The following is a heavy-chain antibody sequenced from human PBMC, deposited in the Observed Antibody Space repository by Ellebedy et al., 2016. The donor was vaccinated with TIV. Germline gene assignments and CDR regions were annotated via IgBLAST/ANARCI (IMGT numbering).Heavy chain of an antibody. D-gene: IGHD2-8*01. J-gene: IGHJ4*02. CDR1: GGTFSSYA. CDR3: ARDRRVGGTIIDY. Sequence: ASVKVSCKASGGTFSSYAISWVRQAPGQGLEWMGGIIPIFGTANYAQKFQGRVTITADESTSTAYMELSSLRSEDTAVYYCARDRRVGGTIIDYWGQGTLVTVSS. V-gene: IGHV1-69*13. CDR2: IIPIFGTA.